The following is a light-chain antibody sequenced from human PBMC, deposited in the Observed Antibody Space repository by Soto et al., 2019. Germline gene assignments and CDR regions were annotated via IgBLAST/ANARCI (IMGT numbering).Light chain of an antibody. CDR2: AAS. J-gene: IGKJ1*01. V-gene: IGKV1-8*01. Sequence: AIRMTQSPSSFSASTGDRVTITCRASQGISSYLALYQQKPGKAPKLLIYAASTLQSGVPSRFSGSGSGTDFTLTIRCLQSEDFATYYCQQYYSYPQTFGQGTKVEIK. CDR3: QQYYSYPQT. CDR1: QGISSY.